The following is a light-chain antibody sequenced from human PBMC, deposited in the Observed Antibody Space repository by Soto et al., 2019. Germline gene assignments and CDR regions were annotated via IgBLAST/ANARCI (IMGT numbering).Light chain of an antibody. CDR3: QQYGRSPLT. V-gene: IGKV3-15*01. CDR2: AAS. Sequence: EIVMTQSPATLSVSPGERATLSCGASQSVSRKLAWYQQKPGQAPRVLIYAASTRATGVPARFSGSGSGTDFTLTISSLQSEDFAVYYCQQYGRSPLTFGGGTKVEIK. CDR1: QSVSRK. J-gene: IGKJ4*01.